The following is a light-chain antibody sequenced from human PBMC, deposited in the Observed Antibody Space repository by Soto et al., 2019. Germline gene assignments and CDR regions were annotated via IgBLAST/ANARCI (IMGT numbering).Light chain of an antibody. V-gene: IGLV1-51*01. CDR3: APWDDSLSAVL. J-gene: IGLJ2*01. CDR2: DNN. Sequence: QSVLTQPPSVSAAPGQKVTISCSGSSSNIGNNYVSWYQQLPGTAPNLLIYDNNRRPSGIPDRFSDSKSGTSATLGITGLQTGDEADYFCAPWDDSLSAVLFGGGTKVTVL. CDR1: SSNIGNNY.